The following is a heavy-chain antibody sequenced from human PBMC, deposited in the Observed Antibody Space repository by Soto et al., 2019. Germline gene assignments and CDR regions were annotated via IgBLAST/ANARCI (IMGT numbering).Heavy chain of an antibody. Sequence: PSETLSLTCSVSGGSTSSYYWSWIRQPPGKGLEWIGYIYYSGSTDYSPSLKSRVTISVDTSKNQFSLKLSSVTAADTAVYYCARHDYGGFGLWGQGTLVTVSS. V-gene: IGHV4-59*08. CDR1: GGSTSSYY. CDR2: IYYSGST. J-gene: IGHJ4*02. D-gene: IGHD4-17*01. CDR3: ARHDYGGFGL.